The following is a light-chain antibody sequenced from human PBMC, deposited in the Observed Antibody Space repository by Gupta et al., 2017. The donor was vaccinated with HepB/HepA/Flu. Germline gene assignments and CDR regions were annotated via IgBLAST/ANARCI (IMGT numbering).Light chain of an antibody. CDR1: QSVSGY. Sequence: IVLTQSPGTLSLSPGARATLSCRASQSVSGYVAWYQQKPGQPPRLLIYDVFRRATDIPDRFSGSGSGSDFTLTISILEPEDFALYYCQQYSSSRTFGQGTNLEIK. J-gene: IGKJ2*02. CDR2: DVF. V-gene: IGKV3-20*01. CDR3: QQYSSSRT.